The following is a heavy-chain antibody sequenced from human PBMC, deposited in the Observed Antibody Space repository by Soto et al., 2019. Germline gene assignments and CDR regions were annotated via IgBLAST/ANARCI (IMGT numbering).Heavy chain of an antibody. J-gene: IGHJ4*02. CDR2: INAGNGNT. D-gene: IGHD6-19*01. CDR3: ARAVAVPAGFDY. CDR1: GYTFTGYA. Sequence: ASVKVSCKASGYTFTGYAMHWVRQAPGQRLEWMGWINAGNGNTKYSQKFQGRVTITRDTSASTAYMELSSLRSEDTAVYYCARAVAVPAGFDYWGQGTLFTVCS. V-gene: IGHV1-3*01.